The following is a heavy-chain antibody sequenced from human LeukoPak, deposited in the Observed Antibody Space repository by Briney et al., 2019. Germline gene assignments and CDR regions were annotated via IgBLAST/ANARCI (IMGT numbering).Heavy chain of an antibody. D-gene: IGHD6-6*01. CDR1: GGSTNSYY. Sequence: SETLSLTCTVSGGSTNSYYWSWIRQPPGRGLEWIGYIFYTGSTNYNPSLQSRVTISVDTSRNQFSLTLSSVTAADTAVYFCARGPTRQYFDYWGQGTLVTVSS. CDR3: ARGPTRQYFDY. V-gene: IGHV4-59*01. J-gene: IGHJ4*02. CDR2: IFYTGST.